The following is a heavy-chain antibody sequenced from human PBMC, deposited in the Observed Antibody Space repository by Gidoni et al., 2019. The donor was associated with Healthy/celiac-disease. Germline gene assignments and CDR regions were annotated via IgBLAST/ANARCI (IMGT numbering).Heavy chain of an antibody. V-gene: IGHV4-34*01. CDR1: GGSFSGYY. Sequence: QVQLQQWGAGLLKPSETLSLTCAVYGGSFSGYYWRWIRQPPGKGLEWIGEINHSGSTNYNPSLKSRVTISVDTSKNQFSLKLSSVTAADTAVYYCARGLLNYYGSGSYYIYKYYYYGMDVWGQGTTVTVSS. CDR2: INHSGST. CDR3: ARGLLNYYGSGSYYIYKYYYYGMDV. D-gene: IGHD3-10*01. J-gene: IGHJ6*02.